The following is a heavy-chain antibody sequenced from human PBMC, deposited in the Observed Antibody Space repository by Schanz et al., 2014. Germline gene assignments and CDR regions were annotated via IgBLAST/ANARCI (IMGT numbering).Heavy chain of an antibody. J-gene: IGHJ4*02. CDR3: AKEGSIYWDRSVDY. D-gene: IGHD1-26*01. CDR1: GFSFSDYS. Sequence: EVQLVESGGGLVKPGGSLRLSCAASGFSFSDYSMSWVRQAPGKGLEWVSSLSGGSSYIFYADSVKGRFTISRDNSKNTLYLQMNSLRPEDTAVYYCAKEGSIYWDRSVDYWGQGTLVTVSS. V-gene: IGHV3-21*01. CDR2: LSGGSSYI.